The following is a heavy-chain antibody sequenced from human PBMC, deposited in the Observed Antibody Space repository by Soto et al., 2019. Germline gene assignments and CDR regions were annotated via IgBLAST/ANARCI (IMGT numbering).Heavy chain of an antibody. CDR3: ARGTRGRLAVAANWFDP. J-gene: IGHJ5*02. D-gene: IGHD6-19*01. CDR1: GGSISSGDYY. CDR2: IYYSGST. Sequence: PSETLPLTCTVSGGSISSGDYYWSWIRQPPGKGLKWIGYIYYSGSTYYNPSLKSRVTISVDTSKNQFSLKLSSVTAGDTAVYYCARGTRGRLAVAANWFDPWGQGTLVTVSS. V-gene: IGHV4-30-4*01.